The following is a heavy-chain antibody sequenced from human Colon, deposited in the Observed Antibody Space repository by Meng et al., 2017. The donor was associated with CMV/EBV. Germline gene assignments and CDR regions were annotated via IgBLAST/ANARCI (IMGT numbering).Heavy chain of an antibody. D-gene: IGHD3-10*01. V-gene: IGHV4-61*02. Sequence: SGVSISSGNYYWTWIRQPAGKGLEWIGRSYTSGITNYNPSLKSRVTISVDTSKNQFSLKLTSVTAADTAVYYCARGGDYSGSGSNDYWGQGTLVTVSS. J-gene: IGHJ4*02. CDR1: GVSISSGNYY. CDR3: ARGGDYSGSGSNDY. CDR2: SYTSGIT.